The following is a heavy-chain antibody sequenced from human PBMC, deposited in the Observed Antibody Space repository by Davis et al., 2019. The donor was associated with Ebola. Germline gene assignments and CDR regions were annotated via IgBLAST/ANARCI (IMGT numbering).Heavy chain of an antibody. Sequence: GGSLRLSCAASGFTVSSNYMSWVRQAPGKGLEWVSVIYSGGSTYYADSVKGRFTISRDNAKNSLYLQMNSLRAEDTAVYYCARDIEDPKLSIVVVYSPINWGQGTLVTVSS. CDR1: GFTVSSNY. D-gene: IGHD3-22*01. CDR3: ARDIEDPKLSIVVVYSPIN. CDR2: IYSGGST. J-gene: IGHJ4*02. V-gene: IGHV3-66*01.